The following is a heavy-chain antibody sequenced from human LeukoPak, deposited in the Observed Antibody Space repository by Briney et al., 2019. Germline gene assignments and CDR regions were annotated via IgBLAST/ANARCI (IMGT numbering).Heavy chain of an antibody. D-gene: IGHD3-3*01. Sequence: ASVKVSCKASGYTFTSYGISWVRQAPGQGLEWMGIINPSGGSTSYAQKFQGRVTMTRDTSTSTVYMELSSLRSEDTAVYYCARGARYDFWSGRFVFDYWGQGTLVTVSS. CDR2: INPSGGST. V-gene: IGHV1-46*01. J-gene: IGHJ4*02. CDR1: GYTFTSYG. CDR3: ARGARYDFWSGRFVFDY.